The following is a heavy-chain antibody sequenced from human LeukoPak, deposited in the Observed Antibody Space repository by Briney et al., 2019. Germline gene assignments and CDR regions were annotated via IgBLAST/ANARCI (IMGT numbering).Heavy chain of an antibody. CDR3: ARKSIWSGYYYFDY. J-gene: IGHJ4*02. CDR1: GYTFTGYY. Sequence: ASVKVSCKASGYTFTGYYMHWVRQAPGQGLEWMGWINPNSGGTNYAQKFQGRVTTTRDTSISTAYMELSRLRSDDTAVYYCARKSIWSGYYYFDYWGQGTLVTVSS. D-gene: IGHD3-3*01. CDR2: INPNSGGT. V-gene: IGHV1-2*02.